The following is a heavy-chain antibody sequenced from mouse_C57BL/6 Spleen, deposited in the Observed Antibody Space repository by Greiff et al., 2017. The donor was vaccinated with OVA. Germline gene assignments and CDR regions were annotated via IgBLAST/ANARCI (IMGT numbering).Heavy chain of an antibody. Sequence: QVQLQQPGAELVMPGASVKLSCKASGYTFTSYWMHWVKQRLGQGLEWIGEIDPSDSYTNYNQKFKGKSTLTVDKSSSTAYMQLSSLTSEDSAVYYCARAYDGYDGGFDYWGQGTTLTVSS. D-gene: IGHD2-3*01. CDR3: ARAYDGYDGGFDY. CDR1: GYTFTSYW. J-gene: IGHJ2*01. V-gene: IGHV1-69*01. CDR2: IDPSDSYT.